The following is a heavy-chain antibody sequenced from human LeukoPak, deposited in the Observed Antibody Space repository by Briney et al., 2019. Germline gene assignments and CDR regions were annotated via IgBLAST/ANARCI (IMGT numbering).Heavy chain of an antibody. J-gene: IGHJ4*02. CDR1: GFTFSDYW. V-gene: IGHV3-74*01. CDR2: INTDTRGT. D-gene: IGHD3-16*01. CDR3: ARAGAYRFDS. Sequence: GGSLRLSCAASGFTFSDYWMHWVRQAPGKGLVWVSIINTDTRGTYYADSVKGRFTIPRDNAKNTLYLQMNSLTAEDTAVYYCARAGAYRFDSWGQGTLVTVSS.